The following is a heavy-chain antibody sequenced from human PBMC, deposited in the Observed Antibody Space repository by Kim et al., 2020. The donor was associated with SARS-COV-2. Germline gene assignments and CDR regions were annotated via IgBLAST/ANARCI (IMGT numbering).Heavy chain of an antibody. V-gene: IGHV1-3*01. D-gene: IGHD1-26*01. Sequence: YSQKCQGRVTITRDKSARTAYMELSSLRSEETAVYYCASNSVYKWELLSYWGQGTLVTVSS. CDR3: ASNSVYKWELLSY. J-gene: IGHJ4*02.